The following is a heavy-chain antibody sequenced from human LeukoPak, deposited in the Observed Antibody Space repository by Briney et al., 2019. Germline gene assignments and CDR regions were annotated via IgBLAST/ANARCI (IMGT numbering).Heavy chain of an antibody. V-gene: IGHV4-34*01. Sequence: SETLSLTCAVYGGSFSGYYWSWIRQPPGKGLEWIGEINHSGSTNYNPSLKSRVTISVDTSKNQFSLKLSSVTAADTAVYYCARDPTTVTQGGDYFDYWGQGTLVTVSS. J-gene: IGHJ4*02. CDR3: ARDPTTVTQGGDYFDY. CDR2: INHSGST. CDR1: GGSFSGYY. D-gene: IGHD4-17*01.